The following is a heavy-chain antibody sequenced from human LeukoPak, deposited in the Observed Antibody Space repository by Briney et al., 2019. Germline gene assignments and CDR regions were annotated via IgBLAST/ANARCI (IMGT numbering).Heavy chain of an antibody. CDR1: GFTFSSYS. Sequence: GGSLRLSCAASGFTFSSYSMNWVRQAPGKGLEGVSSISSSSSYIYYADSVKGRFTISRDNAKNSLYLQMNSLRAEDTAVYYCARGYCSGGSCYFYFDYWGQGTLVTVSS. CDR3: ARGYCSGGSCYFYFDY. V-gene: IGHV3-21*01. CDR2: ISSSSSYI. D-gene: IGHD2-15*01. J-gene: IGHJ4*02.